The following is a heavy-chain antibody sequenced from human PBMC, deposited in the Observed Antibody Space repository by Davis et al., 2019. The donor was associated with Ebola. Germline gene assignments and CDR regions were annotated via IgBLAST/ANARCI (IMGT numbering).Heavy chain of an antibody. J-gene: IGHJ5*02. D-gene: IGHD3-3*01. CDR1: GYTFTSYD. V-gene: IGHV1-8*01. Sequence: AASVKVSCKASGYTFTSYDINWLRQATGQGLEWMGWMNHNSGNTGYAQKFQGRVTMTRNTSISTAYMELSSLRSEDTAVYYCARGPAGRITIFGVEFDPWGQGTLVTVSS. CDR2: MNHNSGNT. CDR3: ARGPAGRITIFGVEFDP.